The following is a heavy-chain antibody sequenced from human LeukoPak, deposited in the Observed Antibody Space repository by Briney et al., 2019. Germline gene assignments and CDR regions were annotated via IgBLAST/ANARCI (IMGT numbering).Heavy chain of an antibody. CDR1: VFTFSRNI. J-gene: IGHJ6*03. CDR3: ASATIFGMARPPDYYYYMDV. D-gene: IGHD3-3*01. CDR2: INSNSGYI. Sequence: PGGSLRLSCAASVFTFSRNIMNCVRQAPGKGLEWVSSINSNSGYIYYADSVKGRFTISRDNAKNSLFLQMNSLRAEDTAVYYCASATIFGMARPPDYYYYMDVWGIGTTVTVSS. V-gene: IGHV3-21*01.